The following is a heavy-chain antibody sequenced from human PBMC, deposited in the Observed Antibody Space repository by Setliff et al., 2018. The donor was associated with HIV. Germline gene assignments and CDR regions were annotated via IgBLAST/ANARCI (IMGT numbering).Heavy chain of an antibody. Sequence: GGSLRLSCAASGFNLSPYTLTWVRQVPGKGLEWVSSISANSIHVYYADSLKGRFTISRDNARNSLYLQMNSLRVEDTAMYYCTSQGQNTFNIWGQGTMVTVS. CDR2: ISANSIHV. CDR1: GFNLSPYT. CDR3: TSQGQNTFNI. J-gene: IGHJ3*02. V-gene: IGHV3-21*01.